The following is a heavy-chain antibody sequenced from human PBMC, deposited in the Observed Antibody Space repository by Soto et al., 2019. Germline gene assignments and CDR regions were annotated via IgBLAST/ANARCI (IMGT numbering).Heavy chain of an antibody. CDR2: IIPNTGGT. Sequence: ASVKASCKASGYTFTGYYMNWVRQAPGQGLEWMGWIIPNTGGTKYAQKFQGRVTMTRDTSTSTVFMDLSSLRSEDTAIYYCATPSGYWGQGTMVTASS. V-gene: IGHV1-2*02. D-gene: IGHD3-10*01. CDR3: ATPSGY. J-gene: IGHJ4*02. CDR1: GYTFTGYY.